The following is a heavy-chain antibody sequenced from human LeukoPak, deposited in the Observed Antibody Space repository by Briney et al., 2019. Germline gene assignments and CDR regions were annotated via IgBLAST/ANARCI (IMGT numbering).Heavy chain of an antibody. V-gene: IGHV3-74*01. D-gene: IGHD2-15*01. CDR2: IKSDGSTT. Sequence: GGSLRLSCAASGFTFSSYWMHWVRQAPGKGLVWVSRIKSDGSTTNYADSVKGRFTISRDNAENTLYLQMNSLRVEDTAVYYCTRRVSTTRWSDPWGQGTLVTVSS. CDR1: GFTFSSYW. CDR3: TRRVSTTRWSDP. J-gene: IGHJ5*02.